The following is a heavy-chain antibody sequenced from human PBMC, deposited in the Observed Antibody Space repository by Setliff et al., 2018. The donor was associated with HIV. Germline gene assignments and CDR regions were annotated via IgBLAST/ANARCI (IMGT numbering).Heavy chain of an antibody. J-gene: IGHJ6*02. CDR3: ARSVIGYYYYGMDV. Sequence: GGSLRLSCAASGFTFSSYAMHWVRHAPGKGLEWVAVISYDGSNKYYADSVKGRFTISRDNSKNTLYLQMNSLRAEDTAVYYWARSVIGYYYYGMDVCGQGTLVTVSS. CDR2: ISYDGSNK. CDR1: GFTFSSYA. V-gene: IGHV3-30*16. D-gene: IGHD3-10*01.